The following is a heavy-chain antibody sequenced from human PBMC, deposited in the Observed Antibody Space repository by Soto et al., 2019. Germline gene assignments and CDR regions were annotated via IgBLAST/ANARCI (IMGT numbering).Heavy chain of an antibody. D-gene: IGHD7-27*01. CDR3: AKDLAGDSGQGHLCDY. V-gene: IGHV3-23*01. Sequence: EVQLLESGGGLVQPGGSLRLSCAASGFTFSTYDMTWVRQAPGKGLEWVSTIGDSSDNTFYADSVRGRFTISRDNSKNTLYLPINSLRAEDTAMYSCAKDLAGDSGQGHLCDYWGQGGLVTFSS. J-gene: IGHJ4*02. CDR1: GFTFSTYD. CDR2: IGDSSDNT.